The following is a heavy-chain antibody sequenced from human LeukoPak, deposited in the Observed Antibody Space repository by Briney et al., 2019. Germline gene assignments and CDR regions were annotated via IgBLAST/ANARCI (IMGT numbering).Heavy chain of an antibody. J-gene: IGHJ4*02. V-gene: IGHV4-59*01. Sequence: SETLSLTCTVSGGSISSYYWSWIRQPPGKGLEWIGYIYYSGSTNYNPSLKSRVTISVDTSKNQFSLKLSSVTAADTAVYYCASGGDYDILTGYYPTFDYWGQGSLVTVSS. CDR2: IYYSGST. D-gene: IGHD3-9*01. CDR3: ASGGDYDILTGYYPTFDY. CDR1: GGSISSYY.